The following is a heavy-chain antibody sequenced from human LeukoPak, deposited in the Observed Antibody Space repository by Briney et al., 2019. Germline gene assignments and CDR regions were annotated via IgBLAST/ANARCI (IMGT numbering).Heavy chain of an antibody. V-gene: IGHV3-30*18. Sequence: GRSLRLSCAASGFTFSSYGMHWARQAPGKGLEWVAVISYDGSNKYYADSVKGRFTISRDNSKNTLYLQMNSLRAEDTAVYYCAKGYCSGGSCYKSTFDYWGQGTLVTVSS. J-gene: IGHJ4*02. D-gene: IGHD2-15*01. CDR3: AKGYCSGGSCYKSTFDY. CDR1: GFTFSSYG. CDR2: ISYDGSNK.